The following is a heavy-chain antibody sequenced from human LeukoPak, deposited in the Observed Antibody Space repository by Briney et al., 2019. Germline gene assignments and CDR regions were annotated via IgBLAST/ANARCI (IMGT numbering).Heavy chain of an antibody. CDR3: ARRYCTSACFSYDIDP. J-gene: IGHJ5*02. CDR1: GGSITPYY. V-gene: IGHV4-59*08. D-gene: IGHD2-21*02. CDR2: TLDDGSP. Sequence: SETLSLTCTVSGGSITPYYWHWIRQPPGKGLEWIGSTLDDGSPKYNPSLKSRITISLDTSKNQISLKLTSVAAADTAMYYCARRYCTSACFSYDIDPWGQGTLVTVTS.